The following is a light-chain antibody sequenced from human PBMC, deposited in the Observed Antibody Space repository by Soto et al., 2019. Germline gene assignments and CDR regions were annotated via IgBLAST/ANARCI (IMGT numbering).Light chain of an antibody. V-gene: IGLV1-51*01. J-gene: IGLJ7*01. CDR1: SSNIGNNY. CDR3: GTWDSSLSAPV. CDR2: DNN. Sequence: QSVLTQPPSVSAAPGQKVTISCSGSSSNIGNNYVSSYQQLPGTAPKLLIYDNNKRPSGIPDRFSGSKSGTSATLGITGLQTGDEADYYCGTWDSSLSAPVFGGGTQLTVL.